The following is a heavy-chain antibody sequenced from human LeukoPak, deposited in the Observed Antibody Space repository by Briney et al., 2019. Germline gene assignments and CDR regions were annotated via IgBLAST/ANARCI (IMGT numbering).Heavy chain of an antibody. CDR3: ARWGYYDSSGYYYFDY. CDR2: IYYSGST. V-gene: IGHV4-61*05. Sequence: SETLSLTCTVSVGSISSSSYYWGWVRQPPGRGLEWVGYIYYSGSTNYNPSLKSRVTISVDTSKNQCSLKLSSVTAADTAVYYCARWGYYDSSGYYYFDYWGQGTLVTVSS. D-gene: IGHD3-22*01. J-gene: IGHJ4*02. CDR1: VGSISSSSYY.